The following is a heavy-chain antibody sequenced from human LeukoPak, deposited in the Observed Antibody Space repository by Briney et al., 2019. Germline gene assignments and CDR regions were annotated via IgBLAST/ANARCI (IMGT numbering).Heavy chain of an antibody. CDR2: IYYSGST. CDR1: GGAISGYY. J-gene: IGHJ4*02. Sequence: SDTLSLTCTVSGGAISGYYWSWIREPPGKGLEGMGDIYYSGSTHYNPSLNSRATMSVDTSKNQYSLRPSSETAADTAVHYCARGRWGMAAAGTRYWGQGPLVAVSS. V-gene: IGHV4-59*01. D-gene: IGHD6-13*01. CDR3: ARGRWGMAAAGTRY.